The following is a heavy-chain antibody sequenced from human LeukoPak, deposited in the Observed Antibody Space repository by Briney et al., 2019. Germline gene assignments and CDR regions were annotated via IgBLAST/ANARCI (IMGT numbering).Heavy chain of an antibody. V-gene: IGHV3-53*01. Sequence: GGSLRLSCAASGFTVSSNYMSWVRQAPGKGLEWVSVIYSGGSTYYADSVKGRFTISRENAKNSLYLQMNSLRAGDTAVYYCARDSGDGAFDIWGQGTMVTVSS. CDR1: GFTVSSNY. D-gene: IGHD7-27*01. CDR3: ARDSGDGAFDI. J-gene: IGHJ3*02. CDR2: IYSGGST.